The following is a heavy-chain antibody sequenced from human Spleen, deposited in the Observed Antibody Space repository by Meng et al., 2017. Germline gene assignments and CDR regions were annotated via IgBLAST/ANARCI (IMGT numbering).Heavy chain of an antibody. V-gene: IGHV4-34*01. CDR1: GGSFSGYY. D-gene: IGHD3-22*01. CDR2: INHSGSI. Sequence: SETLSLTCAVYGGSFSGYYWSWIRQPLGKGLEWIGEINHSGSINYNPSLKSRVTISVDTSKNQFSLKLSSVTAADTAVYYCARVYYYDSSGYPDYWGQGTLVTVSS. J-gene: IGHJ4*02. CDR3: ARVYYYDSSGYPDY.